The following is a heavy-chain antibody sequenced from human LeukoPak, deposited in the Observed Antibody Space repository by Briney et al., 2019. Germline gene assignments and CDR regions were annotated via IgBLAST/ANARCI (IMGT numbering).Heavy chain of an antibody. Sequence: ASVKVSCKASGYTFTSYGISWVRQAPGQGLEWMGWTSAYNGNTNYAQKLQGRVTMTTDTSTSTAYMELRSLRSDDTAVYYCARDHWGIVVVPAATPIDYWGQGTLVTVSS. CDR2: TSAYNGNT. V-gene: IGHV1-18*01. CDR3: ARDHWGIVVVPAATPIDY. J-gene: IGHJ4*02. D-gene: IGHD2-2*01. CDR1: GYTFTSYG.